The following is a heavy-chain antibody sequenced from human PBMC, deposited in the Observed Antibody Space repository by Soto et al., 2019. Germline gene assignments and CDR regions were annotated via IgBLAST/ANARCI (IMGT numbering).Heavy chain of an antibody. D-gene: IGHD3-16*01. Sequence: GGSLRLSCAASGFTFSDYYMSWIRQAPGKGLEWVSYISSSGSTIYYADSVKGRFTISRDNAKNSLYLQMNSLRAEDTAVYYCARDTYGGDYAYYMDVWGKGTTVTVSS. V-gene: IGHV3-11*01. CDR2: ISSSGSTI. CDR3: ARDTYGGDYAYYMDV. J-gene: IGHJ6*03. CDR1: GFTFSDYY.